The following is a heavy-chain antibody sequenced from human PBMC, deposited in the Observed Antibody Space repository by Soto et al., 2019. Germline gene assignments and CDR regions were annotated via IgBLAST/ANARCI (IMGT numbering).Heavy chain of an antibody. V-gene: IGHV4-39*01. Sequence: PSETLSLTCSVSGGSMSSSSYFWGWIRQPPGKGLEWIRSIYYSGSTYYNPSLKSRVTVSVDTSKNQLSLKLSSVTAADTAVYYCARHPSDFWFDPWGQGTLVTVSS. CDR3: ARHPSDFWFDP. CDR2: IYYSGST. CDR1: GGSMSSSSYF. J-gene: IGHJ5*02. D-gene: IGHD2-21*02.